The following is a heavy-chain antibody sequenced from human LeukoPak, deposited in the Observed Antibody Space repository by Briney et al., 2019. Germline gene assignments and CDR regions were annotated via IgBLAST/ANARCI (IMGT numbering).Heavy chain of an antibody. J-gene: IGHJ6*02. CDR3: ARGYDILTGTFGMDV. CDR1: GFTFSGYA. Sequence: GGSLRLSCAASGFTFSGYAMHWVRQAPGKGLEYVSAISSNGGSTYYANSVKGRFTISRDNSKNTLYLQMGSLRAEDMAVYYCARGYDILTGTFGMDVWGQGTTVTVSS. V-gene: IGHV3-64*01. CDR2: ISSNGGST. D-gene: IGHD3-9*01.